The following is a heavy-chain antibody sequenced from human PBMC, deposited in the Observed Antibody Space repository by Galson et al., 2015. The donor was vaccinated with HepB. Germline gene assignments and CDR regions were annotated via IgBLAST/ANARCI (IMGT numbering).Heavy chain of an antibody. D-gene: IGHD6-19*01. CDR2: IDPSDSYT. J-gene: IGHJ5*02. CDR3: ARHGKVGIAVAGPSRSWFDP. V-gene: IGHV5-10-1*01. CDR1: GYSFTSYW. Sequence: QSGAEVKKPGESLRISCKGSGYSFTSYWISWVRQMPGKGLEWMGRIDPSDSYTNYSPSFQGHVTISADKSISTAYLQWSSLKASDTAMYYCARHGKVGIAVAGPSRSWFDPWGQGTLVTVSS.